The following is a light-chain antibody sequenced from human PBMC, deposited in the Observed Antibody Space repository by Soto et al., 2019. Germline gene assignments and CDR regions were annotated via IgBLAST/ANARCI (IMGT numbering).Light chain of an antibody. CDR1: SSNIGSNY. V-gene: IGLV1-47*01. CDR3: ASWDHSLDCWV. CDR2: RNN. J-gene: IGLJ3*02. Sequence: QSVLTQPPSASGTPGQRVTISCSGSSSNIGSNYVYWYQQLPGTAPKLLIYRNNQRPSGVPDRFSASKSGTSASLAISGLQSEDEADYYCASWDHSLDCWVFGEGTKVTVL.